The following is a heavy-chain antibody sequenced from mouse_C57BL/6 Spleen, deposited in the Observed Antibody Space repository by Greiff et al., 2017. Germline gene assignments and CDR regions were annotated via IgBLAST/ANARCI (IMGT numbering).Heavy chain of an antibody. CDR1: GYSITSGYY. J-gene: IGHJ2*01. V-gene: IGHV3-6*01. CDR3: TRPLYYIDY. Sequence: EVQLQQSGPGLVKPSQSLSLTCSVTGYSITSGYYWNWIRQFPGNKLEWMGYISYDGSNNYNPSLKNRITITRDTTKNQLFLKLTSVTTEYTATYYCTRPLYYIDYWGQGTTLTVSS. CDR2: ISYDGSN.